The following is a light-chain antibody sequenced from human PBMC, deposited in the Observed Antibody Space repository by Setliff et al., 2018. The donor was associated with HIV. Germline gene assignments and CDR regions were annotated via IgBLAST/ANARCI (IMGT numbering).Light chain of an antibody. CDR3: CSYAGTYTSLYV. CDR1: NTNIGNYES. Sequence: QSVLTQPASVSGSPGQSITISCTGSNTNIGNYESVSWYQQHPGEVPKLIIYNASKRPPGVSSRFSGSKSGNTASLTISGLQAEDEADYYCCSYAGTYTSLYVFGTGTKVTVL. V-gene: IGLV2-23*01. J-gene: IGLJ1*01. CDR2: NAS.